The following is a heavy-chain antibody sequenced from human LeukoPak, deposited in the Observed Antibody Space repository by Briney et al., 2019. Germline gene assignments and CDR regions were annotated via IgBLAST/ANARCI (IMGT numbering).Heavy chain of an antibody. CDR2: INHSGST. CDR1: GGSFSGYY. J-gene: IGHJ5*02. CDR3: ARGGPYYYGSGPFGFDP. D-gene: IGHD3-10*01. V-gene: IGHV4-34*01. Sequence: SETLSLTCAVYGGSFSGYYWSWIRQPPGKGLEWIGEINHSGSTNYNPSLESRVTISVDTSKNQFSLKLSSVTAADTAVYYCARGGPYYYGSGPFGFDPWGQGTLVTVSS.